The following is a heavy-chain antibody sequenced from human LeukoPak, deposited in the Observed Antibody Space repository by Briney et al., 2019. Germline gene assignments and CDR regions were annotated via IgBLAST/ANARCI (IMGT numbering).Heavy chain of an antibody. CDR3: ARQGIAARLYYYYYYMDV. CDR2: VYTSGNT. CDR1: GGSISTYY. Sequence: PSETLSLTCAVSGGSISTYYWSWIRQPAGKGLEWIGRVYTSGNTNYNPSLKSRVTMSVDTSKKQFSLKLSSVTAADTAVYYCARQGIAARLYYYYYYMDVWGRGTTVTVSS. J-gene: IGHJ6*03. V-gene: IGHV4-4*07. D-gene: IGHD6-6*01.